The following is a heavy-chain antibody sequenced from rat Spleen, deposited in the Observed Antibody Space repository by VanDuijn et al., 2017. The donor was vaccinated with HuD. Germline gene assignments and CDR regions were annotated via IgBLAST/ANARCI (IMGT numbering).Heavy chain of an antibody. CDR2: INPDGGST. V-gene: IGHV5-58*01. CDR1: GFTFSGYW. Sequence: EVQLVETGGGLVQPGKSLKLSCVASGFTFSGYWMYWIRQTPGRGLEWVSSINPDGGSTYYPDSVKGRFTISRDNAENTVYLQMNSLRSEDTATYYCARRNYVGSFFDYWGQGVMVTVSS. J-gene: IGHJ2*01. D-gene: IGHD1-11*01. CDR3: ARRNYVGSFFDY.